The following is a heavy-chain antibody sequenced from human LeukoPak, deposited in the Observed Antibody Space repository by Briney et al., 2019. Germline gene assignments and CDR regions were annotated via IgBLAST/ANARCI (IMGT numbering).Heavy chain of an antibody. CDR1: GFTFSSCW. J-gene: IGHJ4*02. Sequence: GGSLRLSCGASGFTFSSCWMSWVRQAPGKGLEWVANIKQDGSEKYYLDSVKGRFTISRDNAKNSLYLQMNSLRAEDTAVYYCAREWFGELPHWGQGTLVTVSS. CDR2: IKQDGSEK. D-gene: IGHD3-10*01. V-gene: IGHV3-7*01. CDR3: AREWFGELPH.